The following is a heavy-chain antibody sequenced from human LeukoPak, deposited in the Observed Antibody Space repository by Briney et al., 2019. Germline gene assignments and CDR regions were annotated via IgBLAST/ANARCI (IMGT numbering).Heavy chain of an antibody. CDR3: ARVRPYFYYLAV. Sequence: GGSLRLSCAASGFTFSSYGMSWVRQAPGKGLEWVSTISGSGGSTYHADSVKGRLTISRDNSKNTVYLQMNSRRAEDTAVFYCARVRPYFYYLAVWRKGTTVTISS. D-gene: IGHD6-6*01. J-gene: IGHJ6*03. V-gene: IGHV3-23*01. CDR1: GFTFSSYG. CDR2: ISGSGGST.